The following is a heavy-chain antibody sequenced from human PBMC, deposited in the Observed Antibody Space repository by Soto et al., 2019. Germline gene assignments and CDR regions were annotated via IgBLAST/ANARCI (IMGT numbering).Heavy chain of an antibody. J-gene: IGHJ4*02. V-gene: IGHV3-23*01. CDR1: GFTFISYA. D-gene: IGHD5-18*01. CDR2: VSGSGGST. Sequence: WGSLRLSCAASGFTFISYAMILFRQAPGKGLEWVSAVSGSGGSTYYADSVKGRFTISRDNSKNTLYLQMNSLRAEDTAVYYCARERYSYGFDYWGQGTVVTVSS. CDR3: ARERYSYGFDY.